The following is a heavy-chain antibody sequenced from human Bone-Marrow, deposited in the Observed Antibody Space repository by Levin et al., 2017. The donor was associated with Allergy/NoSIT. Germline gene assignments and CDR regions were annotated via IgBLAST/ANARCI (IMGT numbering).Heavy chain of an antibody. CDR1: GGSFTAFY. Sequence: SQTLSLTCAVSGGSFTAFYWSWLRQSPEKGLEWIGEINHSGTTNYNPSLMSRSTISVDANKKQVSLKVTSMTAADTAVYFCGRGRFFAFDIWGQGTMVVVTS. V-gene: IGHV4-34*01. D-gene: IGHD3-16*01. CDR3: GRGRFFAFDI. J-gene: IGHJ3*02. CDR2: INHSGTT.